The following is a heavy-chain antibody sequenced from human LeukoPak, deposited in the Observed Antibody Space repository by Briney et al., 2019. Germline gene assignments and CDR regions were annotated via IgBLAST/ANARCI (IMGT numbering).Heavy chain of an antibody. J-gene: IGHJ4*02. CDR3: AKGGEPIVVVPAAIGF. Sequence: GGSLRLSCAASGFTFSSFAMNWVRQAPGKGLEWVSAISGSGGSTYYADSVKGRFTISRDNSKNTLYLQMNSLRAEDTAVYYCAKGGEPIVVVPAAIGFWGQGTLVTVSS. V-gene: IGHV3-23*01. D-gene: IGHD2-2*02. CDR2: ISGSGGST. CDR1: GFTFSSFA.